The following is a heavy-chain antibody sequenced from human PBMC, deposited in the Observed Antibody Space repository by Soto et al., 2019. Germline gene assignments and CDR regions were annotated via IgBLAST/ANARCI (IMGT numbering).Heavy chain of an antibody. CDR1: GGSISGYY. D-gene: IGHD1-26*01. V-gene: IGHV4-59*01. Sequence: SGTLSLTCTVSGGSISGYYWNWIRQPPGKGLEWIGYIYYSGTTNYNPSLKSRLTMSVDTSKNQFSLKLSSVTAADTAVYYCARQGDSFFYYMDVWGKGTAVTVSS. CDR2: IYYSGTT. CDR3: ARQGDSFFYYMDV. J-gene: IGHJ6*03.